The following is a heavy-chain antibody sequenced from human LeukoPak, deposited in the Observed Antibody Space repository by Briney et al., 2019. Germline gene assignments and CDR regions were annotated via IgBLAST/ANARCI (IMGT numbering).Heavy chain of an antibody. V-gene: IGHV3-48*01. D-gene: IGHD6-13*01. CDR1: GFTFSSYS. CDR2: ISSSSSTI. J-gene: IGHJ6*03. CDR3: AREWWGSSWLVDYMDV. Sequence: TRGSLRLSCAASGFTFSSYSMNWVRQAPGKGLEWVSYISSSSSTIYYADSVKGRFTISRDNAKNSLYLQMNSVRAEDTAVYYCAREWWGSSWLVDYMDVWGKGTTVTVSS.